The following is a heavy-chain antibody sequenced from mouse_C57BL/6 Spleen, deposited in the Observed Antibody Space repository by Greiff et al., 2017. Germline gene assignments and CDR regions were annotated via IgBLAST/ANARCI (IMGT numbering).Heavy chain of an antibody. CDR3: ARSPSYYAMDY. CDR1: GYTFTSYW. CDR2: IHPNRGST. J-gene: IGHJ4*01. Sequence: QVQLQQPGAELVKPGASVKLSCKASGYTFTSYWMHWVKQRPGQGLEWIGMIHPNRGSTNYNEKFKSKATLTVDKSSSTAYMQLSSLTSEDSAVYYCARSPSYYAMDYWGQGTSVTVSS. V-gene: IGHV1-64*01.